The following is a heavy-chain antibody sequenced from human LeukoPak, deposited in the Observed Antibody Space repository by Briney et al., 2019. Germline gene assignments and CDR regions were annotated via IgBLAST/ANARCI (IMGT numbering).Heavy chain of an antibody. CDR1: GGSISSSSYY. V-gene: IGHV4-39*01. CDR2: IYYSGST. Sequence: PSETLSLTCSVSGGSISSSSYYWGWIRQPPGKGLEWIGNIYYSGSTYYNPSLESRVTISVDTSKNQFSLKLSSVTAADTAVYYCARPDYYYYHMDVWGKGTTVTVSS. J-gene: IGHJ6*03. CDR3: ARPDYYYYHMDV.